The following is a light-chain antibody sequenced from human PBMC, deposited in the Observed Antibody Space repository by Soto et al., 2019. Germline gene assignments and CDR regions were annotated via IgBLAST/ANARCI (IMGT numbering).Light chain of an antibody. J-gene: IGKJ2*03. Sequence: DIQMTQSPSTLSASVGDRVTITCRASHTISSWLAWYQQKPGKAPNLLIYKASSLESGVPSRFSGSGSGTEFTLTISNLQPDDFATYYCQQYNSSPYSFGQGTKLEIK. CDR3: QQYNSSPYS. V-gene: IGKV1-5*03. CDR1: HTISSW. CDR2: KAS.